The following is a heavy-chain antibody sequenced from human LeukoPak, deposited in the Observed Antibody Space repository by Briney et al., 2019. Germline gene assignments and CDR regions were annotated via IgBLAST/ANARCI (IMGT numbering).Heavy chain of an antibody. D-gene: IGHD6-19*01. CDR2: INHSGST. CDR3: AVAGRY. J-gene: IGHJ4*02. CDR1: GGSLSGYY. Sequence: SETLSLTCAVYGGSLSGYYWSWIRQPPGKGLEWIGEINHSGSTNYNPSLKSRVTISVDTSKNQFSLKLSSVTAADTAVYYCAVAGRYWGQGTLVTVSS. V-gene: IGHV4-34*01.